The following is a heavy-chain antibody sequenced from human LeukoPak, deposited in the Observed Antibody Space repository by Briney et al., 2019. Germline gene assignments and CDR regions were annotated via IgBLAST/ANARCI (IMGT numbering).Heavy chain of an antibody. D-gene: IGHD3-10*01. J-gene: IGHJ4*02. V-gene: IGHV3-30*19. Sequence: GGSLRLSCAASGFTFSSYGMHWVRQAPGKGLEWVAVISYDGSNKYYADSVKGRFTISRDNSKNTLYLQMNSLRAEDTAVYYCARVFGSGTWKRGYFDYWGQGTLVTVSS. CDR1: GFTFSSYG. CDR3: ARVFGSGTWKRGYFDY. CDR2: ISYDGSNK.